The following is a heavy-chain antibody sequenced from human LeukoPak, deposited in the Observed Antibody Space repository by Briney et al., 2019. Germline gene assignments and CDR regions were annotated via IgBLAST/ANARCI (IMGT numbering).Heavy chain of an antibody. Sequence: ASVKVSCKASGGTFSSYAISWVRQAPGQGLEWMGGIIPIFGTANYAHKFQGRFTITTDDSKSTAYLELNSLRSEDTALYYCAKSATYKAHLWDYWGQGSLVTVSS. CDR3: AKSATYKAHLWDY. CDR1: GGTFSSYA. J-gene: IGHJ4*02. CDR2: IIPIFGTA. D-gene: IGHD4/OR15-4a*01. V-gene: IGHV1-69*05.